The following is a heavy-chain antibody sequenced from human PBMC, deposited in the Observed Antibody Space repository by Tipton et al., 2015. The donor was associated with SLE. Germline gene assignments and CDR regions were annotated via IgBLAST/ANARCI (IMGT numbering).Heavy chain of an antibody. CDR2: INYSGST. Sequence: TLSLTCTIYRGSFSGYHWSWIRQPPGKGLEWIGEINYSGSTNYNPSLKSRVTISIGTSKNQLSLELSSVTAADTAVYYCARRGNYYDSSYYFDYWGQGTLVTVSS. J-gene: IGHJ4*02. V-gene: IGHV4-34*01. CDR3: ARRGNYYDSSYYFDY. CDR1: RGSFSGYH. D-gene: IGHD3-22*01.